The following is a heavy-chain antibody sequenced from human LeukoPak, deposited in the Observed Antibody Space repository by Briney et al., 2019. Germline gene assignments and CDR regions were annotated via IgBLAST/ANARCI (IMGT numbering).Heavy chain of an antibody. V-gene: IGHV1-69*05. CDR3: ARVFGSNGDQFYYMDV. D-gene: IGHD2-21*02. CDR2: IIPIFGTA. CDR1: GGTFSSYA. J-gene: IGHJ6*03. Sequence: SVKVSCKVSGGTFSSYAISWVRQAPGQGLEWMGGIIPIFGTANYAQKFQGRVAITTDESTSTAYMELSSLRSEDTAVYYCARVFGSNGDQFYYMDVWGKGTTVTVSS.